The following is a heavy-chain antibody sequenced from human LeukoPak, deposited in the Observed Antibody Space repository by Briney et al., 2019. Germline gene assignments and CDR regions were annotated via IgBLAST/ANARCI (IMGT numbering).Heavy chain of an antibody. CDR3: ARRFFDI. CDR2: IKQDGSEK. J-gene: IGHJ3*02. V-gene: IGHV3-7*01. Sequence: PEGSLRLSCVASGFTFSNYWMSWVRQAPGKGLEWVANIKQDGSEKHYVDSVKGRFTISRDNAKNSLYLQMNSLRPEDTAVYYCARRFFDIWGQGTMVTVSS. CDR1: GFTFSNYW.